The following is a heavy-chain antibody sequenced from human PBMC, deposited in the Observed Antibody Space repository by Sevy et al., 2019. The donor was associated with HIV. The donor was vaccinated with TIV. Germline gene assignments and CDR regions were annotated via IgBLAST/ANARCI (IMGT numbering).Heavy chain of an antibody. CDR1: GYRFSDYW. Sequence: GECLKISCKGFGYRFSDYWIGWVRQMPGKGLEWMGIIYPGYSGTRYSPSFQGQVTISADKSITTAYLWWSTLKASDTAMYFCASGARCTLPSYYYYTLDVWGQGTTVTVSS. V-gene: IGHV5-51*01. J-gene: IGHJ6*02. CDR2: IYPGYSGT. D-gene: IGHD2-8*01. CDR3: ASGARCTLPSYYYYTLDV.